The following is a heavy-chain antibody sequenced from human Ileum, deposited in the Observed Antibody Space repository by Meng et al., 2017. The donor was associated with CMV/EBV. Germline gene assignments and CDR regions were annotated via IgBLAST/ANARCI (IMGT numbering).Heavy chain of an antibody. V-gene: IGHV4-39*02. CDR3: ARRVAGLGANFDS. Sequence: VFGGSVSSNSFYWGWFRLTPEKGLDWIGSIYFTGATYYSPSLKSRATISVDSSKNHFSLRLTSVTAADTAVYYCARRVAGLGANFDSWGQGTLVTVSS. CDR2: IYFTGAT. CDR1: GGSVSSNSFY. J-gene: IGHJ4*02. D-gene: IGHD4/OR15-4a*01.